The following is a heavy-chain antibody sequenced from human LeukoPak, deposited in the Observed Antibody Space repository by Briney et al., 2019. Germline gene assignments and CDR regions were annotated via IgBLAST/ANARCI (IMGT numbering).Heavy chain of an antibody. CDR3: ARGGLRSGYHYADY. CDR2: IIPIFGTA. D-gene: IGHD3-22*01. CDR1: GGTFSRYA. Sequence: SVKVSCKASGGTFSRYAISWVRQAPGQGLEWMGGIIPIFGTANYAQKFRGRVTITADESTSTAYMELSSLRSEDTAVYYCARGGLRSGYHYADYWGQGTLVTVSS. V-gene: IGHV1-69*01. J-gene: IGHJ4*02.